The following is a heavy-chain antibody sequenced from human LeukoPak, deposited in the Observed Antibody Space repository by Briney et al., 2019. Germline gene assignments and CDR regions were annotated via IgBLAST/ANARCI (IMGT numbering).Heavy chain of an antibody. CDR2: VHYTGST. Sequence: SETLSLTCIVSGGSISNYFWSWIRQPPGKGLEWIGYVHYTGSTNYNPSLKSRATISVDTSKKQFSPKLSSVTATDTAVYYCARPAAGQGGDWYFDLWGRDTLVTVSS. J-gene: IGHJ2*01. CDR3: ARPAAGQGGDWYFDL. CDR1: GGSISNYF. D-gene: IGHD6-13*01. V-gene: IGHV4-59*08.